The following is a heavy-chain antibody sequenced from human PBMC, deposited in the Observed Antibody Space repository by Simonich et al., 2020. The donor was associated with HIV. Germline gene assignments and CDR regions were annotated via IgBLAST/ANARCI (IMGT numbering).Heavy chain of an antibody. J-gene: IGHJ5*02. Sequence: EVQLVESGGGLVQPGRSLRLSCAASGFTFDEHAMNWVRQAPGKGLEWVSGISWNSGSITYADSVKGRFTISRDNAKNSLYLQMNSLRAEDTALYYCVKGAAAGNKGWFDPWGQGTLVTVSS. CDR1: GFTFDEHA. CDR2: ISWNSGSI. D-gene: IGHD6-13*01. V-gene: IGHV3-9*01. CDR3: VKGAAAGNKGWFDP.